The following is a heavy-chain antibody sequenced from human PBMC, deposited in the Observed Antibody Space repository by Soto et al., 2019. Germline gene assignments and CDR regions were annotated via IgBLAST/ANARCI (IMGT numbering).Heavy chain of an antibody. CDR1: GFTFSSYG. CDR2: IWYDGSNK. V-gene: IGHV3-33*06. J-gene: IGHJ4*02. D-gene: IGHD3-22*01. Sequence: GGSLRLSCAASGFTFSSYGMHWVRQAPGKGLEWVAVIWYDGSNKYYADSVKGRFTVSRDNSKNTLYLQMNSLRAEDTAVYYCEKEPYYYYSSGYYYWGQGTLVNVSS. CDR3: EKEPYYYYSSGYYY.